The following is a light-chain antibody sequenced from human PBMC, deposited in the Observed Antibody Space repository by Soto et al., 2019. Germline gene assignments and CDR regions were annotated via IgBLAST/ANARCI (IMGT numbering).Light chain of an antibody. CDR1: QSVGKH. CDR3: QYSRHLPL. V-gene: IGKV1-33*01. J-gene: IGKJ3*01. CDR2: DAF. Sequence: DIQMTQSPSSLSASVGDSVTITCRASQSVGKHLNWYQQKPGKAPKLLIYDAFNFETGVPSRFSGGGSGTHFSFTISGLQPDDVATYYCQYSRHLPLFGPGTKVDIK.